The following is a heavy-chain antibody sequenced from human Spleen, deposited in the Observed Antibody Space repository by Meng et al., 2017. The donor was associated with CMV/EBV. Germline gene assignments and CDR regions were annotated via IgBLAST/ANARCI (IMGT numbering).Heavy chain of an antibody. J-gene: IGHJ6*02. CDR2: IYYGGRT. CDR3: ARDDLSYGMDV. V-gene: IGHV4-39*07. Sequence: SETLSLTCTVSGGSISSSTYYWGWIRQTPGKGLDYIGKIYYGGRTYYNPSLKSRVTISVEASKNQFSLRLNSVTAADTAVYYCARDDLSYGMDVWGQGTTVTVSS. CDR1: GGSISSSTYY.